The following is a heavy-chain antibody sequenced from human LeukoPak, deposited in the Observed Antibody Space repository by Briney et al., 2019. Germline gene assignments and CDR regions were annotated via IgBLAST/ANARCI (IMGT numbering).Heavy chain of an antibody. CDR1: GGSISSYY. Sequence: PSKTLSLTCTVSGGSISSYYWSWIRQPPGKGLQWIGYIYYSGSANYNPSLMSRAAISEDTSKNQVSLKLSSVTAADTAIYYCARGPAWYFNYWGQGTLVTVSS. CDR3: ARGPAWYFNY. V-gene: IGHV4-59*01. CDR2: IYYSGSA. J-gene: IGHJ4*02.